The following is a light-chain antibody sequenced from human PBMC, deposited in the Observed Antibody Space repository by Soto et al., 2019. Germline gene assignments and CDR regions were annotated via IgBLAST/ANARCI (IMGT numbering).Light chain of an antibody. J-gene: IGKJ3*01. CDR1: QSVSFF. Sequence: EIVLKQSPATLSLSPGERATLSCRASQSVSFFLAWYQQKPGQAPRLLIYDASNRATGIPARFSGSGSGTEFTLTISSLQSEDFVIYYCQQYNNWPFTFGPGTKVDIK. CDR2: DAS. V-gene: IGKV3-11*01. CDR3: QQYNNWPFT.